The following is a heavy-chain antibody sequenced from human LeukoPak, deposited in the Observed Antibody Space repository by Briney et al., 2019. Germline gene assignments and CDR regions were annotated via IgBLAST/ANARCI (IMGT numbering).Heavy chain of an antibody. CDR1: GGSISSGGYY. V-gene: IGHV4-31*03. CDR2: IYYSGST. Sequence: SETLSLTCTVSGGSISSGGYYWSWIRQHPGKGLEWIGYIYYSGSTYYNPSLKSRVTISVDTSKNQFSLKLSSVTAADTAVYYCASSMVRGAPILYYYYYGMDVWGKGTTVTVSS. J-gene: IGHJ6*04. D-gene: IGHD3-10*01. CDR3: ASSMVRGAPILYYYYYGMDV.